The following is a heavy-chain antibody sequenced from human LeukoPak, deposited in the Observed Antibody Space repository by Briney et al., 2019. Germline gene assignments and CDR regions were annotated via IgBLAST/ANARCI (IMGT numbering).Heavy chain of an antibody. Sequence: ASVKVSCKASGYTFTSYGISWVRQAPGQGLEWIGWISAYNGNTNYAQKLQGRVTMTTDTSTSTAYMELRSLRSDDTAVYYCARDLLGYCSGGSCPKMDVWGQGTTVTVSS. CDR3: ARDLLGYCSGGSCPKMDV. V-gene: IGHV1-18*01. CDR2: ISAYNGNT. CDR1: GYTFTSYG. J-gene: IGHJ6*02. D-gene: IGHD2-15*01.